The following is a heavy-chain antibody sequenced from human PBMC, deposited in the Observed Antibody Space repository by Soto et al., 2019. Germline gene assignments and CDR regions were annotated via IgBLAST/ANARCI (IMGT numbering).Heavy chain of an antibody. Sequence: SETLSLTCTVSGGSISNYFCNWIRQPAGKGLEWIGRIDNSGSTNYNPSLKSRITMSADTSRNQFSLKLNSVTAADTAVYYCARGRRNYDSSGYPNAFDIWGQGTMVTVSS. J-gene: IGHJ3*02. CDR2: IDNSGST. V-gene: IGHV4-4*07. D-gene: IGHD3-22*01. CDR3: ARGRRNYDSSGYPNAFDI. CDR1: GGSISNYF.